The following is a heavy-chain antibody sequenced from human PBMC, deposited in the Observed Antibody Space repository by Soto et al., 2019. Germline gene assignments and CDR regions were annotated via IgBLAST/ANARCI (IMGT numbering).Heavy chain of an antibody. D-gene: IGHD1-26*01. Sequence: GGSLRLSCEASGFTFSSYWMHWVRQAPGKGLVWVSRINSDGRSTSYADSVKGRFTISRDNAKNTLYLQMNSLRAEDTAVYYCARGGSLNWYFDLWGRGTLVTVSS. CDR2: INSDGRST. V-gene: IGHV3-74*01. J-gene: IGHJ2*01. CDR3: ARGGSLNWYFDL. CDR1: GFTFSSYW.